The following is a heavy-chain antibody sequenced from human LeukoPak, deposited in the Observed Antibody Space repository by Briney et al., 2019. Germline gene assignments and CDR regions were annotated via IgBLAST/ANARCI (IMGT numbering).Heavy chain of an antibody. Sequence: SVKVSCKASGGTFSSYAISWVRQAPGQGLEWMGRIIPIYGTANYAQNFQGRVTITTDESTSTAYMELSSLRSEDTAVYYCARAGVVVPAARGYFDLWGRGTLVTVSS. D-gene: IGHD2-2*01. J-gene: IGHJ2*01. V-gene: IGHV1-69*05. CDR1: GGTFSSYA. CDR3: ARAGVVVPAARGYFDL. CDR2: IIPIYGTA.